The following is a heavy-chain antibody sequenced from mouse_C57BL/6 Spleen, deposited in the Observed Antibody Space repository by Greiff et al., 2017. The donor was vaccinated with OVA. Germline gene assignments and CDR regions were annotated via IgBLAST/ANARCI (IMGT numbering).Heavy chain of an antibody. CDR3: ARHEEVNYEYFDY. D-gene: IGHD2-1*01. CDR2: FYPGSGSI. V-gene: IGHV1-62-2*01. CDR1: GYPFTEYT. J-gene: IGHJ2*01. Sequence: VRLQQSGAELVKPGASVKLSCKASGYPFTEYTIHWLRQRSGQGLGWIGWFYPGSGSIKYNEKFKDKATLTADKSSSTAYMKLIRLTSEDSAVYFCARHEEVNYEYFDYWGQGTTLTVSS.